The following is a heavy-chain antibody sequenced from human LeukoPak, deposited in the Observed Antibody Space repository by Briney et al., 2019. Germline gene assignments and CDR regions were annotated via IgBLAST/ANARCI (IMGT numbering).Heavy chain of an antibody. J-gene: IGHJ4*02. CDR1: GYSISSGYY. Sequence: SETLSLTCTVSGYSISSGYYWGWIRQPPGKGLEWIGSIYHSGSTYYNPSLKSRVTISVDTSKNQFSLKLSSVTAADTAVYYCARDRGNPTGGANDYWGQGTLVTVSS. D-gene: IGHD4-23*01. V-gene: IGHV4-38-2*02. CDR2: IYHSGST. CDR3: ARDRGNPTGGANDY.